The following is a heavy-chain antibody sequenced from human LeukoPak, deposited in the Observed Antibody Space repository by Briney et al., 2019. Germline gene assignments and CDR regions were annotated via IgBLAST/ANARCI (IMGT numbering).Heavy chain of an antibody. CDR3: ARLTSRYSYGTYYFDY. CDR2: INPSGGST. Sequence: GASVKVSCKASGYTFTGYYMHWVRQAPGQGLEWMGIINPSGGSTSYAQKFQGRVTMTRDTSTSTVYMELSSLRSEDTAVYYCARLTSRYSYGTYYFDYWGQGTLVTVSS. V-gene: IGHV1-46*01. J-gene: IGHJ4*02. CDR1: GYTFTGYY. D-gene: IGHD5-18*01.